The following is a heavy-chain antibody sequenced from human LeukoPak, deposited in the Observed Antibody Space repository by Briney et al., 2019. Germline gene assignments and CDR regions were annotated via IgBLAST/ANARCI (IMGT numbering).Heavy chain of an antibody. CDR2: IYSSGST. J-gene: IGHJ4*02. CDR1: GGSISSYC. CDR3: AREYGEHNY. D-gene: IGHD4-17*01. V-gene: IGHV4-4*07. Sequence: SETLSLTCTVSGGSISSYCWSWLRQPAGKGLEWIGRIYSSGSTNYNPSLKSRVTMSVDTSKNQFSLKLNSVTAADTAVCYCAREYGEHNYGDQGTLVTVSS.